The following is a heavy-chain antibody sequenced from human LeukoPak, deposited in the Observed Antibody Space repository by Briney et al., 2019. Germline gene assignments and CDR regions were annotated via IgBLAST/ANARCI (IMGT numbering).Heavy chain of an antibody. CDR3: AREGALWFGEILDY. Sequence: ASVTVSCKASGYTFTSYDINWVRQATGQGLAWVGWRNPNSGNTGYAHKFQGRVTMTRDTSTSTVYMELSSLRSEDTAVYYCAREGALWFGEILDYWGQGTLVTVSS. CDR2: RNPNSGNT. CDR1: GYTFTSYD. D-gene: IGHD3-10*01. V-gene: IGHV1-8*01. J-gene: IGHJ4*02.